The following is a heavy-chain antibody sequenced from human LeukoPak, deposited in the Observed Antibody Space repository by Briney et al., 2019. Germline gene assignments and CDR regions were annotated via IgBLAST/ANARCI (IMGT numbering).Heavy chain of an antibody. CDR3: ARAPGARITIFVKPYYFDY. CDR2: IYYSGST. D-gene: IGHD3-3*01. CDR1: GGSISSGGYY. Sequence: PSETLSLTCTVSGGSISSGGYYWSWIRQHPGTGLEWIGYIYYSGSTYYNPSLKSRVTISVDTSKNQFSLKLSSVTAADTAVYYCARAPGARITIFVKPYYFDYWGQGTLVTVSS. V-gene: IGHV4-31*03. J-gene: IGHJ4*02.